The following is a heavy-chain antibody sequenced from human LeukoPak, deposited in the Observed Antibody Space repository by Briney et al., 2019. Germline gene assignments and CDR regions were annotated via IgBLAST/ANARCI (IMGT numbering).Heavy chain of an antibody. J-gene: IGHJ4*02. CDR1: GFTFSSYA. V-gene: IGHV3-23*01. D-gene: IGHD3-22*01. CDR3: AKDWDSYYYDSSGPKEPGMDDY. CDR2: ISGSGGST. Sequence: GGSLRLSCAASGFTFSSYAMSWVRQAPGKGLEWVSAISGSGGSTYYADSVKGRFTISRDNSKNTLYLQMNSLRAEDTAVYYCAKDWDSYYYDSSGPKEPGMDDYWGQGTLVTVSS.